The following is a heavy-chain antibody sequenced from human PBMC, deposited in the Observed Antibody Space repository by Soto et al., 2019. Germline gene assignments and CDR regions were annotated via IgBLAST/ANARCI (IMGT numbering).Heavy chain of an antibody. Sequence: QVTLKESGPALVKPTEPLTLTCTVSGFSLTTGKMGVSWIRQPPGKALEWLAHIFSDNERSYSTSLQSTLTISKDTSGSQVVLSMTNVDPVDTATYYCARMKVDSYQFYYAMDVWGQGTTVTVSS. CDR2: IFSDNER. J-gene: IGHJ6*02. CDR1: GFSLTTGKMG. D-gene: IGHD3-9*01. CDR3: ARMKVDSYQFYYAMDV. V-gene: IGHV2-26*01.